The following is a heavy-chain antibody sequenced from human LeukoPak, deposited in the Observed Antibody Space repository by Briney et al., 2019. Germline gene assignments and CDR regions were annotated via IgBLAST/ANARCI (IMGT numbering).Heavy chain of an antibody. J-gene: IGHJ5*02. D-gene: IGHD3-22*01. V-gene: IGHV3-21*01. CDR1: GFTFSSYS. CDR2: ISSSSSYI. Sequence: PGGSLRLSCAASGFTFSSYSMNWVRQAPGKGLEWVSSISSSSSYIYYADSVKGRFTISRDNSRNTVYLEMNSLRTEDTAVYYCARDLGQYYDTSDNWFDPWGQGTLVTVSS. CDR3: ARDLGQYYDTSDNWFDP.